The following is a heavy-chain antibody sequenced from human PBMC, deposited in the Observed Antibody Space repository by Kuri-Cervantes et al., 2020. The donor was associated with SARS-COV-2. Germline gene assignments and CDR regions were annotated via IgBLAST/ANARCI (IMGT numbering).Heavy chain of an antibody. J-gene: IGHJ4*02. V-gene: IGHV3-33*03. Sequence: GESLKISWAASGFTFSDYYMSWIRQAPGKGLEWVAVIWYDGSNKYYADSVKGRFAISRDNANKILSLQMNNLRAEDTAVYYCVRGLGDNWGQGTLVTVSS. D-gene: IGHD5/OR15-5a*01. CDR2: IWYDGSNK. CDR3: VRGLGDN. CDR1: GFTFSDYY.